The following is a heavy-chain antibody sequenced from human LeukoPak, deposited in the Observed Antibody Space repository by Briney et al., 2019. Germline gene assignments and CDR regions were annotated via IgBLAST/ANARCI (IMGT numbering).Heavy chain of an antibody. Sequence: ASVKVSCKASGGTFSSYAISWVRQAPGQGLEWMGGIIPIFGTANYAQKFQGRVTITTDESTSTAYMELSSLRSEDTAVYYCARGTTLAAAVQDYYYYMDVWGKGTTVTVSS. J-gene: IGHJ6*03. CDR3: ARGTTLAAAVQDYYYYMDV. D-gene: IGHD6-13*01. CDR1: GGTFSSYA. CDR2: IIPIFGTA. V-gene: IGHV1-69*05.